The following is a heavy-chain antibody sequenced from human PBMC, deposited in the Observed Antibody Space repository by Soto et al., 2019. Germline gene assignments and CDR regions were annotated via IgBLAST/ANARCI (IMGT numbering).Heavy chain of an antibody. D-gene: IGHD2-21*02. CDR1: GFTFSSYS. CDR3: ARAAPGTTVVTFDY. CDR2: ISSSSSTI. J-gene: IGHJ4*02. Sequence: GSLRLSCAASGFTFSSYSMNWVRQAPGKGLEWVSYISSSSSTIYYADSVKGRFSISRDNAKNSLYLQMNSLRDEDTAVYYCARAAPGTTVVTFDYWRQGTLVPVSS. V-gene: IGHV3-48*02.